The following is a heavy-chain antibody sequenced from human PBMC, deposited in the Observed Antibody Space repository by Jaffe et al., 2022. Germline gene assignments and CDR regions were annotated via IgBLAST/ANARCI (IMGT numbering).Heavy chain of an antibody. Sequence: QVQLQESGPGLVKPSQTLSLTCTVSGGSISSGSYYWSWIRQPAGKGLEWIGRIYTSGSTNYNPSLKSRVTISVDTSKNQFSLKLSSVTAADTAVYYCAREGSSGWADWFDPWGQGTLVTVSS. J-gene: IGHJ5*02. CDR1: GGSISSGSYY. V-gene: IGHV4-61*02. CDR2: IYTSGST. D-gene: IGHD6-19*01. CDR3: AREGSSGWADWFDP.